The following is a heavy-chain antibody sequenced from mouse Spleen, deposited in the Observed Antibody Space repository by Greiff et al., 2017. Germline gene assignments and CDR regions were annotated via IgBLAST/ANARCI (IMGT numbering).Heavy chain of an antibody. CDR2: ISYDGSN. D-gene: IGHD2-4*01. CDR1: GYSFTSGYY. Sequence: EVQLQESGPGLVKPSQSLSLTCSVSGYSFTSGYYWNWIRQFPGNKLEWMGYISYDGSNNYNPSLKNRISITRDTSKNQFFLKLNSVTTEDTATYYCARDDYEGYAMDYWGQGTSVTVSS. J-gene: IGHJ4*01. CDR3: ARDDYEGYAMDY. V-gene: IGHV3-6*01.